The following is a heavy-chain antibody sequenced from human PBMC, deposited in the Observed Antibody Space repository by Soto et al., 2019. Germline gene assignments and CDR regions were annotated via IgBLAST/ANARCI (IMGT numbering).Heavy chain of an antibody. V-gene: IGHV3-53*01. J-gene: IGHJ4*02. D-gene: IGHD5-18*01. Sequence: EVQLVESGGGLIQPGGSLRLSCAASGFTVSSNYMSWVRQAPGKGLEWVSVIYSGGSTYYADSVKGRFTISTENYKNTLYLQRNSLRAEDTAVYYCARLVWLVQSIDYWGRGARVTVSS. CDR2: IYSGGST. CDR3: ARLVWLVQSIDY. CDR1: GFTVSSNY.